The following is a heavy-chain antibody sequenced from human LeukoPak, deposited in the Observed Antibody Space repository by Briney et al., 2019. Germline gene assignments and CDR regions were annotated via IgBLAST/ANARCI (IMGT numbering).Heavy chain of an antibody. J-gene: IGHJ4*01. Sequence: GGSLRLSCAASGFTFNDYTMHWVRQAPGKGLEWVSLFSWDGHSHYYADSLRGRFTISRDISKNSLFLQMNSLRSEDTAIYYCEEEMDSKESFAYWGKAPWSPSP. V-gene: IGHV3-43*01. CDR3: EEEMDSKESFAY. CDR1: GFTFNDYT. CDR2: FSWDGHSH. D-gene: IGHD2-2*03.